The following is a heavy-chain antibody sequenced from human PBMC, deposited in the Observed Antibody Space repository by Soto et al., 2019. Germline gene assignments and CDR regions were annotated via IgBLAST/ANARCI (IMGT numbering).Heavy chain of an antibody. J-gene: IGHJ6*03. V-gene: IGHV4-59*08. D-gene: IGHD4-4*01. CDR3: ARTVTPRRSYYYYYYMDV. CDR1: GGSISSYY. CDR2: IYYSGST. Sequence: SATLSLTCTVSGGSISSYYWSWIRQPPGKGLEWIGYIYYSGSTNYNPSLKSRVTISVDTSKNQFSLKLSSVTAADTAVYYCARTVTPRRSYYYYYYMDVWGKGTTVTVSS.